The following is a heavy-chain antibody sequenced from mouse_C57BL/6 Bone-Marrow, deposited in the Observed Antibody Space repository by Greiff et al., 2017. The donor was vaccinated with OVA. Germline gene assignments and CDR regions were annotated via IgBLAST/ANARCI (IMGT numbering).Heavy chain of an antibody. J-gene: IGHJ2*01. CDR1: GYTFTSYW. D-gene: IGHD2-2*01. Sequence: QVQLQQPGAELVKPGASVKMSCKASGYTFTSYWITWVKQRPGQGLEWIGDIYPGSGSTNYNEKFKSKATLTVDTSSSTAYMQPSSLTSEDSAVYYCAMGYGYDDGFDYWGQGTTLTVSS. CDR2: IYPGSGST. V-gene: IGHV1-55*01. CDR3: AMGYGYDDGFDY.